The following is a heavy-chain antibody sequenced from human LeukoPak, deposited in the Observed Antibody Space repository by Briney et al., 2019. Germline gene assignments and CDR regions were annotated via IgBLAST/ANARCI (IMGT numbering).Heavy chain of an antibody. D-gene: IGHD2-2*01. Sequence: GASVKVSCKASGYILTSYDINWVRQAPGQGLEWMGRISPYKGNTNYAQKFQDRVTMTTDTSTSTAYMELRSLRSDDTAVYYCARGGEDCSSISCYSNWFDPWGQGTLVTVST. V-gene: IGHV1-18*01. CDR3: ARGGEDCSSISCYSNWFDP. CDR1: GYILTSYD. J-gene: IGHJ5*02. CDR2: ISPYKGNT.